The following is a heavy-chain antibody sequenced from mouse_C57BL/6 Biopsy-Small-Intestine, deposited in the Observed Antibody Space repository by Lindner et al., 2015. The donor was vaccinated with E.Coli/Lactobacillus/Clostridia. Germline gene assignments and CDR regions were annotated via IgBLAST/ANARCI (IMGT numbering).Heavy chain of an antibody. CDR2: INPDYDTT. D-gene: IGHD1-1*01. J-gene: IGHJ1*03. CDR3: ARSFTSVGRFDV. CDR1: GYSFTDYN. V-gene: IGHV1-39*01. Sequence: VQLQESGPELVKPGASVKISCKASGYSFTDYNMNWVKRSNGKSLEWIGVINPDYDTTSYNQKFKGKATLTVDQSSSTAYMQLNSLTSEDSAVYYCARSFTSVGRFDVWGTGTTVTVSS.